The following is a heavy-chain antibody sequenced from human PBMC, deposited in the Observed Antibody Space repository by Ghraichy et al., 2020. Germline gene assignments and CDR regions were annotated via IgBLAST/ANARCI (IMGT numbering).Heavy chain of an antibody. V-gene: IGHV4-34*01. J-gene: IGHJ6*02. CDR3: ARGVPAAIGYYYYGMDV. Sequence: SETLSLTCAVYGGSFSGYYWSWIRQPPGKGLEWIGEINHSGSTNYNPSLKSRVTISVDTSKNQFSLKLSSVTAADTAVYYCARGVPAAIGYYYYGMDVWGQGTTVTVSS. D-gene: IGHD2-2*02. CDR1: GGSFSGYY. CDR2: INHSGST.